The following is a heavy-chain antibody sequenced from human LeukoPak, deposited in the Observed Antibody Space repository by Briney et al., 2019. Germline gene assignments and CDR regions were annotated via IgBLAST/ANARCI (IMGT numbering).Heavy chain of an antibody. V-gene: IGHV4-39*07. CDR1: GGSISSSSYY. Sequence: KPSETLSLTCTVSGGSISSSSYYWGWIRQPPGKGLEWIGSIYYSGSTYYNPSLKSRVTISVDTSKNQFSLKLSSVTAADTAVYYCARHGLLWFGESNREAFDIWGQGTMVTVSS. D-gene: IGHD3-10*01. J-gene: IGHJ3*02. CDR2: IYYSGST. CDR3: ARHGLLWFGESNREAFDI.